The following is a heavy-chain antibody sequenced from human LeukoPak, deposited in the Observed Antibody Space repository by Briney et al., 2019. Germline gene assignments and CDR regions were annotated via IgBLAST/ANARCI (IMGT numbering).Heavy chain of an antibody. CDR2: IYHSGRT. Sequence: PSETLSLTCTVSGYSISSGYYWGWIRQPPGKGLEWIGSIYHSGRTYYNPSLKSRVTISVDTSKNQFSLKLSSVTAADTAVYYCARGDDILTGYPNWFDPWGQGTLVTVSS. CDR3: ARGDDILTGYPNWFDP. J-gene: IGHJ5*02. CDR1: GYSISSGYY. D-gene: IGHD3-9*01. V-gene: IGHV4-38-2*02.